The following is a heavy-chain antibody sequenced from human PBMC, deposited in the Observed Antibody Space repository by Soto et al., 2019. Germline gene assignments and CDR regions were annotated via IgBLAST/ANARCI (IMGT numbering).Heavy chain of an antibody. V-gene: IGHV3-48*01. J-gene: IGHJ3*02. D-gene: IGHD2-15*01. CDR3: ASGYCSGGNCYSMSAFDI. Sequence: PGGSLRLSCAASGFTFSTYNMNWVRQAPGKGLEWVSYISSSSSTIYYADSVKGRFTISRDNAKNSLYLQMNSLRAEDTAVYYCASGYCSGGNCYSMSAFDIWGQGTMVTVSS. CDR1: GFTFSTYN. CDR2: ISSSSSTI.